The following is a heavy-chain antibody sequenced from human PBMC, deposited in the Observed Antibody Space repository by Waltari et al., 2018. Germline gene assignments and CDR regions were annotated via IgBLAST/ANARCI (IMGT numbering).Heavy chain of an antibody. Sequence: QVQLVQSGAEVKKSGASVKVSCKASGYTFTDFFIHWVRQAPGQGLEWMGRINPISGDTSYAQRFQGSVTMTGDTSITTAYMELTGLRSDDTAIYYCARSGGGTTTFGVAEWGQGSLVTVSS. V-gene: IGHV1-2*06. CDR3: ARSGGGTTTFGVAE. D-gene: IGHD3-3*01. CDR2: INPISGDT. J-gene: IGHJ4*02. CDR1: GYTFTDFF.